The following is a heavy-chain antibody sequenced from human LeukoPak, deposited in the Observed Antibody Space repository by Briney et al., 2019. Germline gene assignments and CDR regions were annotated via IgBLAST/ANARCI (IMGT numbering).Heavy chain of an antibody. Sequence: PSETLSLTCTVSGYSISNGYYCGWIRQPPGKGLEWVGSISHRGSTYYNQSLRSRITISLDRSKQKFSLKLTSVTAEDTAVYFCARGAEYYAIWRGYAGYSDYWGEGISVTVSS. CDR3: ARGAEYYAIWRGYAGYSDY. D-gene: IGHD3-3*01. V-gene: IGHV4-38-2*02. CDR1: GYSISNGYY. J-gene: IGHJ4*02. CDR2: ISHRGST.